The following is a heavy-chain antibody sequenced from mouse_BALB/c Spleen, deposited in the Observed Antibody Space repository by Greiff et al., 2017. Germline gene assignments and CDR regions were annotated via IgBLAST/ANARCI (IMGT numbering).Heavy chain of an antibody. Sequence: EVQLVESGPGLVKPSQSLSLTCTVTGYSITSDYAWNWIRQFPGNKLEWMGYISYSGSTSYNPSLKSRISITRDTSKNQFFLQLNSVTTEDTATYYCARSRDGYYGFDVWGAGTTVTVSS. D-gene: IGHD2-3*01. CDR1: GYSITSDYA. CDR3: ARSRDGYYGFDV. V-gene: IGHV3-2*02. CDR2: ISYSGST. J-gene: IGHJ1*01.